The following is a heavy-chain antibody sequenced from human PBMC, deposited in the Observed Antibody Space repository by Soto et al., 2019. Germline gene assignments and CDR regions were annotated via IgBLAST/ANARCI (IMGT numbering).Heavy chain of an antibody. CDR3: ARGYGSGSSFDY. D-gene: IGHD3-10*01. V-gene: IGHV3-30-3*01. CDR1: GFTFSSYA. CDR2: ISYDGSNK. J-gene: IGHJ4*02. Sequence: GGSLRLSCAASGFTFSSYAMHWVRQAPGKGLERVAVISYDGSNKYYADSVKGRFTISRDNSKNTLYLQMNSLRAEDTAVYYCARGYGSGSSFDYWGQGTLVTVSS.